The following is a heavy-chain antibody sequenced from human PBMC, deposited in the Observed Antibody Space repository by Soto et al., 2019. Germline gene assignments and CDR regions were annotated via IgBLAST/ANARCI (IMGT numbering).Heavy chain of an antibody. CDR3: AKDPDYYGSGSHHDY. Sequence: GSLRLSCAASGFTFRSYAMSWVRQAPGKGLEWVSAISGSGSSTYYADSVKGRFTISRDNSKNTLYLQMNSLRAEDTAVYYCAKDPDYYGSGSHHDYWGQGTLVTVYS. J-gene: IGHJ4*02. CDR2: ISGSGSST. CDR1: GFTFRSYA. V-gene: IGHV3-23*01. D-gene: IGHD3-10*01.